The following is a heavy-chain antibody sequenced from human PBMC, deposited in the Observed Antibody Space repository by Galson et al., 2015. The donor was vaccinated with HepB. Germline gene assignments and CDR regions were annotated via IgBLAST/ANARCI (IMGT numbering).Heavy chain of an antibody. CDR2: ISRSSSNR. Sequence: SLRLSCAASGFTFSTYSVNWVRQAPGKGLEWISYISRSSSNRYYADSVNGRFTISRDDAKNSLYLQMNSLRDEETAVYYCTRDRYCTSTTCSGYYYGMDVWGQGTTVTVSS. CDR1: GFTFSTYS. CDR3: TRDRYCTSTTCSGYYYGMDV. D-gene: IGHD2-2*01. J-gene: IGHJ6*02. V-gene: IGHV3-48*02.